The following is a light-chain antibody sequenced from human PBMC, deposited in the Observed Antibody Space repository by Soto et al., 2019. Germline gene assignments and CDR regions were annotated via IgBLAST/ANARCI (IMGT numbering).Light chain of an antibody. CDR2: GNS. J-gene: IGLJ1*01. CDR1: SSNIGAGYD. V-gene: IGLV1-40*01. CDR3: QSYDSSLSGYV. Sequence: QSVLTQPPSVSGAPGQRVTISCTGSSSNIGAGYDVHWYHQLPGTSPKVLIYGNSNRPSGVPDRFSGSKSGTSASLAITGLQAEEEAEYYCQSYDSSLSGYVFGTGTKVTVL.